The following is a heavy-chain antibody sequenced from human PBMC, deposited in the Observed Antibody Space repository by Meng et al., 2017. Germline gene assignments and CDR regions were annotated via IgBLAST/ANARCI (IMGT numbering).Heavy chain of an antibody. CDR1: GFTLSRYW. Sequence: GGPLRLSCAASGFTLSRYWMSWVRQVPGKGLEWVANINEDGSHKNYVDSLKGRFTISRDNAENSLYLQMNSLRAEDTAIYYCVTYWGSDRSSCFDYWGRGTLVTVSS. J-gene: IGHJ4*02. CDR2: INEDGSHK. CDR3: VTYWGSDRSSCFDY. D-gene: IGHD7-27*01. V-gene: IGHV3-7*01.